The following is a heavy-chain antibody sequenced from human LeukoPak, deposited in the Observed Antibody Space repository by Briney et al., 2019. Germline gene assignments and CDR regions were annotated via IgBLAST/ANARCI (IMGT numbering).Heavy chain of an antibody. CDR1: GGSFSGYY. Sequence: ETLSLTCAVYGGSFSGYYWSWIRQPPGKGLEWIGEINHSGSTNYNPSLKSRVTISVDTSKNQFSLKLSSVTAADTAVYYRASLGGSGQYYFDYWGQGTLVTVSS. D-gene: IGHD1-26*01. V-gene: IGHV4-34*01. CDR3: ASLGGSGQYYFDY. CDR2: INHSGST. J-gene: IGHJ4*02.